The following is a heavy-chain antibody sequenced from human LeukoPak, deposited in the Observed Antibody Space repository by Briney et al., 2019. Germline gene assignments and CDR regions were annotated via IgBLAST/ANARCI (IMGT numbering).Heavy chain of an antibody. D-gene: IGHD3-22*01. CDR2: INHGGST. CDR3: ARCKDDSSGSSDEAFDI. CDR1: GGSFSGYY. J-gene: IGHJ3*02. V-gene: IGHV4-34*01. Sequence: SETLSLTYAVYGGSFSGYYWSWIRQPPGKGLEWIGEINHGGSTNYNPSLKSRVTISVDTSKNQFSLKLSSVTAADTAVYYCARCKDDSSGSSDEAFDIWGQGTMVTVSS.